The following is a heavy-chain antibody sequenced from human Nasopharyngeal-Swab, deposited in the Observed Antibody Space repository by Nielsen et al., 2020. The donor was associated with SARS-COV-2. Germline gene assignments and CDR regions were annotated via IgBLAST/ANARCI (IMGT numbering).Heavy chain of an antibody. J-gene: IGHJ4*02. CDR1: GGPISSYY. D-gene: IGHD3-22*01. V-gene: IGHV4-59*01. Sequence: SETLSLTCTVSGGPISSYYWSWIRQPPGKGLEWIGYIYYSGSTNYNPSLKSRVTISVDTSKNQFSLKLSSVTAADTAVYYCARADYYYDSSGYFAGYYFDYWGQGTLVTVSS. CDR3: ARADYYYDSSGYFAGYYFDY. CDR2: IYYSGST.